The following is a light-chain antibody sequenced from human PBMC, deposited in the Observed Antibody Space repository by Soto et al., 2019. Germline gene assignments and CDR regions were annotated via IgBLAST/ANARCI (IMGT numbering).Light chain of an antibody. V-gene: IGLV2-23*02. CDR2: EVS. Sequence: QSVLTQPASVSGSPGQSITISCTGTSSDVGSYNLVSWYQQHPGKAPKLMIYEVSKRPSGVSNRFSGSKSGNTASLTISGLQAEDEADYYCCSYAGSSTPYVFGTGTKVPVL. J-gene: IGLJ1*01. CDR3: CSYAGSSTPYV. CDR1: SSDVGSYNL.